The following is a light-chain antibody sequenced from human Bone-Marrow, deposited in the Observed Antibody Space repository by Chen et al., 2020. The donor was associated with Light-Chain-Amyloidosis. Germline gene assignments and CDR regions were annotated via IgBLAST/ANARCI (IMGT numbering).Light chain of an antibody. CDR2: DDS. J-gene: IGLJ3*02. CDR3: QVWDRSSDRPV. V-gene: IGLV3-21*02. Sequence: SYVLTQPSSVSVAPGQTAPIACGGNNIGSKSVHWYQQTPGQAPLLVVQDDSDRPSGIPERLSGSNSGTTATRSNSRVEAGEEADYYGQVWDRSSDRPVFGGGTKLTVL. CDR1: NIGSKS.